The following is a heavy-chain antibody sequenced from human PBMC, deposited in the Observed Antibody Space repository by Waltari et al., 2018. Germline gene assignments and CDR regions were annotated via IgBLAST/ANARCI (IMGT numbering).Heavy chain of an antibody. CDR1: GFTFSTYL. V-gene: IGHV3-7*02. CDR2: INEDGNEK. J-gene: IGHJ4*02. D-gene: IGHD2-2*01. Sequence: QLVASGGGLVQPGGSLRLSCVASGFTFSTYLMRWVRQAPGKGLEWVANINEDGNEKYYGESVKGRFTVSRDNAKNSLYLQMNSLRDEDTAVYYCARNHGQSSNDVYFDYWGQGTLVTVSS. CDR3: ARNHGQSSNDVYFDY.